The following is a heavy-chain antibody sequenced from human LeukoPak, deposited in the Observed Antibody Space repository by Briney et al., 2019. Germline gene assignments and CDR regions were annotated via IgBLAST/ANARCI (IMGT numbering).Heavy chain of an antibody. J-gene: IGHJ4*02. CDR1: GFNVRSNL. V-gene: IGHV3-53*01. D-gene: IGHD5-24*01. Sequence: GSLRLPCGAPGFNVRSNLMSLGRQAPGKGLEWVSVIYSDGSTYYADSVKGRFTISRDNSKNTLYLQMNSLRAEDTAVYYCARGPRGDGYNDYWGQGTLATVSS. CDR3: ARGPRGDGYNDY. CDR2: IYSDGST.